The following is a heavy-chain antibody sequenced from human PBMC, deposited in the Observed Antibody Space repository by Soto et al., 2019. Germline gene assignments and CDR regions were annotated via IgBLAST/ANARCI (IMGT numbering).Heavy chain of an antibody. J-gene: IGHJ4*02. CDR1: GGSFSGYY. D-gene: IGHD1-1*01. CDR2: INHSGST. Sequence: SETLSLTCAVYGGSFSGYYWSWIRRPPGKGLEWIGEINHSGSTNYNPSLKSRVTISVDTSKNQFSLKLSSVTAADTAVYYCARGRVQDIDYWGQGTLVTVSS. V-gene: IGHV4-34*01. CDR3: ARGRVQDIDY.